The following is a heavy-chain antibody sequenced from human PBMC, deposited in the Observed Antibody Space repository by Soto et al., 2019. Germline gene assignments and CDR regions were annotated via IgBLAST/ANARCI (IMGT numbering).Heavy chain of an antibody. Sequence: QVQLQESGPGLVKSSQTLSLTCTVSGGSISSGDYYWSWIRQPPGKGLEWIGYIYYSGSTYYNPSLKSRVTISVDTSKNQFSLKLSSVTAADTAVYYCARAHFSQRWAFDIWGQGTMVTVSS. J-gene: IGHJ3*02. CDR3: ARAHFSQRWAFDI. D-gene: IGHD2-15*01. CDR1: GGSISSGDYY. V-gene: IGHV4-30-4*01. CDR2: IYYSGST.